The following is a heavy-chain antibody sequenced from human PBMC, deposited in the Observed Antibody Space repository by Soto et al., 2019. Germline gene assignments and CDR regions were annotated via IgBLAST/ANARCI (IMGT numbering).Heavy chain of an antibody. D-gene: IGHD2-8*01. CDR1: GFSLRTSGEG. J-gene: IGHJ5*02. Sequence: SGPTAGEPTQTLTVTCTFSGFSLRTSGEGVGWVRQPPGKALEWLAFIFGDGDKRYSPSLKSRLTITKDTSKNQVVLTMTNMDFLDTATYSWGHRRPNYPFAPGGRGTLVTVPS. V-gene: IGHV2-5*02. CDR2: IFGDGDK. CDR3: GHRRPNYPFAP.